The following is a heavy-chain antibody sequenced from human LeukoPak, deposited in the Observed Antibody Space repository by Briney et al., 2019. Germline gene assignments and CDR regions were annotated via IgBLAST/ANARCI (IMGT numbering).Heavy chain of an antibody. D-gene: IGHD1-26*01. CDR1: GGSISSYY. Sequence: SETLSLTCTVSGGSISSYYWSWIRQPPGKGLEWIGYIYYSGSTNYNPSLKSRVTISVDTSKNQFSLKLSSVTAADTAVYYCARVRYSGSYFGFDYWGQGTLVTVSS. V-gene: IGHV4-59*01. J-gene: IGHJ4*02. CDR3: ARVRYSGSYFGFDY. CDR2: IYYSGST.